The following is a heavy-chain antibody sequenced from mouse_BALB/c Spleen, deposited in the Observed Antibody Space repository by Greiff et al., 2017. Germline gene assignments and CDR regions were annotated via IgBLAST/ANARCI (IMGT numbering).Heavy chain of an antibody. CDR2: IYPYNGGT. CDR3: ARRGYYGSSFAY. J-gene: IGHJ3*01. CDR1: GYTFTDYN. V-gene: IGHV1S29*02. D-gene: IGHD1-1*01. Sequence: EVQLQQSGPELVKPGASVKISCKASGYTFTDYNMHWVKQSHGKSLEWIGYIYPYNGGTGYNQKFKSKATLTVDNSSSTAYMELRSLTSEDSAVYYCARRGYYGSSFAYWGQGTLVTVSA.